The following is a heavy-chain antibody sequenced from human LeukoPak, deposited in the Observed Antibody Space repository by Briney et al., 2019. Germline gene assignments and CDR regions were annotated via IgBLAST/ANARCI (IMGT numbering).Heavy chain of an antibody. CDR2: SRNNANSSST. D-gene: IGHD5-24*01. V-gene: IGHV3-72*01. Sequence: AGQSLRLSCAASGFTFSDHYMYWVRKAPGKGLERVGRSRNNANSSSTQYPAPVTGSFTTARTVSKNSLYLQMNSLKTEVRAVYYCVRRHNSLDIWGQGTMVTVSS. J-gene: IGHJ3*02. CDR1: GFTFSDHY. CDR3: VRRHNSLDI.